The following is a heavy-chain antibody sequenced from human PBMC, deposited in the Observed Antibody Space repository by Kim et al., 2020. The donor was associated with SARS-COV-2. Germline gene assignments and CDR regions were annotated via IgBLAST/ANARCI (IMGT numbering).Heavy chain of an antibody. J-gene: IGHJ4*02. CDR1: GGSISSSSYY. D-gene: IGHD6-19*01. V-gene: IGHV4-39*01. CDR3: ARLYSSGWYPYFDY. Sequence: SETLSLTCTVSGGSISSSSYYWGWIRQPPGKGLEWIGSIYYSGSTYYNPPLKSRVTISVDTSKNQFSLKLSSVTAADTAVYYCARLYSSGWYPYFDYWGQGTLVTVSS. CDR2: IYYSGST.